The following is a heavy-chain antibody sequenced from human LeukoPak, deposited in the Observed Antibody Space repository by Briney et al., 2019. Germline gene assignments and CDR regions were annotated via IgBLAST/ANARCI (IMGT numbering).Heavy chain of an antibody. J-gene: IGHJ6*03. CDR1: GYTFTSYG. V-gene: IGHV1-18*01. CDR3: ARFIIDRDYYYYYMDV. CDR2: ISAYNGNT. Sequence: ASVKVSCKASGYTFTSYGISWVRQAPGQGLEWMGWISAYNGNTNYAQKLQGRVTMTTDTSTSTAYMELRSLRSDDTAVYYCARFIIDRDYYYYYMDVWGKGTTVSISS. D-gene: IGHD3-10*01.